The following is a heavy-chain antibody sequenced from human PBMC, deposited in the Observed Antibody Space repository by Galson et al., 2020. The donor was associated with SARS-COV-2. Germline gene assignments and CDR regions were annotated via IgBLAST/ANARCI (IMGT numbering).Heavy chain of an antibody. J-gene: IGHJ4*02. CDR1: GFTFSSYG. V-gene: IGHV3-33*06. D-gene: IGHD1-1*01. CDR2: IWYDGSNK. Sequence: GESLKISCAASGFTFSSYGMHWVRQAPGKGLEWVAVIWYDGSNKYYADSVKGRFTISRDNSKNTLYLQMNSLRAEDTAVYYCAKGVGTYVGGGTYYFDYWGQGTLVTVSS. CDR3: AKGVGTYVGGGTYYFDY.